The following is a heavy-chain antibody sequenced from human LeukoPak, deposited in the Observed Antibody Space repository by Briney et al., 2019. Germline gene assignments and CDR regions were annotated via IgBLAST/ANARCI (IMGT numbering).Heavy chain of an antibody. CDR2: IYYSGST. V-gene: IGHV4-31*03. Sequence: SQTLSLTCTVPGGSISSGGYYWSWIRQHPGKGLEWIGYIYYSGSTYSNPSLKSRVTISVDTSKNQFSLKLSSVTAADTAVYYCARDRHSSSWFDYWGQGTLVTVSS. CDR3: ARDRHSSSWFDY. J-gene: IGHJ4*02. CDR1: GGSISSGGYY. D-gene: IGHD6-13*01.